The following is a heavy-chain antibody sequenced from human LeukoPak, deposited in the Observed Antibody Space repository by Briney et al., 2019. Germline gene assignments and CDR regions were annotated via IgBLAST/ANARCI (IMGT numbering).Heavy chain of an antibody. J-gene: IGHJ4*02. V-gene: IGHV3-48*01. CDR1: GFTFSTYS. Sequence: GGSLRLSCAASGFTFSTYSMNWVRQAPGKGLEWVSYICRSSSPIYYADSVKGRFTISRDNAKNSLYLQMNGRRAEATAVYYCARGPSSQFRTDYWGQGTLVTVSS. CDR3: ARGPSSQFRTDY. CDR2: ICRSSSPI. D-gene: IGHD2-2*01.